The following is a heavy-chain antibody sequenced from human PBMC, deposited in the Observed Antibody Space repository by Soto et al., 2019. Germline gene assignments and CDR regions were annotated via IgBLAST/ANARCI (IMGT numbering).Heavy chain of an antibody. CDR2: ISAYNGNT. CDR3: ARVPPLEYSSSPYDILTGYYNGFDY. J-gene: IGHJ4*02. Sequence: GASVKVSCKASGYTFTSYGISWVRQAPGQGLEWMGWISAYNGNTNYAQKLQGRVTMTTDTSTSTAYMELRSLRSDDTAVYYCARVPPLEYSSSPYDILTGYYNGFDYWGQGTLVTVSS. CDR1: GYTFTSYG. D-gene: IGHD3-9*01. V-gene: IGHV1-18*01.